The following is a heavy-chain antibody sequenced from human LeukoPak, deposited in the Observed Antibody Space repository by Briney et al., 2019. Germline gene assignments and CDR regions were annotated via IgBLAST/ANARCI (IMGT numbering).Heavy chain of an antibody. Sequence: GGSLRLSCAASGFTFSSYAMSWVRQAPGKGLEWVSTISGSGGNTYYVDSVKGRFTISRDNSKNTLYLQMNSLRVEDTAVYYCAKDTWGEYWGQGTLVTVSS. V-gene: IGHV3-23*01. D-gene: IGHD3-10*01. CDR3: AKDTWGEY. CDR1: GFTFSSYA. J-gene: IGHJ4*02. CDR2: ISGSGGNT.